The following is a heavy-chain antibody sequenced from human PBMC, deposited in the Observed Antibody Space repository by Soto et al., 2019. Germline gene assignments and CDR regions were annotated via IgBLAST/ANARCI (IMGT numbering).Heavy chain of an antibody. CDR3: AAVIPPNSSGYYYLDY. J-gene: IGHJ4*02. CDR2: IVVGSGNT. CDR1: GFTFTSSA. Sequence: GASVKVSCKASGFTFTSSAVQWVRQARGQRLEWIGWIVVGSGNTNYAQKFQERVTITRDMSTSTAYMELSSLRSEDTAVYYCAAVIPPNSSGYYYLDYWGQGTLVTVSS. D-gene: IGHD3-22*01. V-gene: IGHV1-58*01.